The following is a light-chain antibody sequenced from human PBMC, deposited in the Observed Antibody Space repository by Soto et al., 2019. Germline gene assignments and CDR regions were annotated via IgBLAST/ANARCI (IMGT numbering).Light chain of an antibody. Sequence: QSVLTQPASVSGSPGQSITISCTGTSSDVGRYNYVSWYQQHPGKAPKLMIYDVSNRPSGLSNRFSGSKSGNTASLTISGLQAEDEADYYCSSYTTTSTLVFGGGTKLTVL. J-gene: IGLJ2*01. CDR1: SSDVGRYNY. CDR3: SSYTTTSTLV. V-gene: IGLV2-14*03. CDR2: DVS.